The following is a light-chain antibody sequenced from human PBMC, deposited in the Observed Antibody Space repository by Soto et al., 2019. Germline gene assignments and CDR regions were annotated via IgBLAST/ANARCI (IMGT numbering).Light chain of an antibody. Sequence: ESVLTQSPATLSLSPGERAPLSCRANQSISSYLAWYQQKPGQAPRLLIYDGSTRAAGVPARFSGSGSGTDFTLTISSLEPEDFAVYYCQHRSNWPPRLTFGGGTKVEF. CDR3: QHRSNWPPRLT. CDR1: QSISSY. J-gene: IGKJ4*01. CDR2: DGS. V-gene: IGKV3-11*01.